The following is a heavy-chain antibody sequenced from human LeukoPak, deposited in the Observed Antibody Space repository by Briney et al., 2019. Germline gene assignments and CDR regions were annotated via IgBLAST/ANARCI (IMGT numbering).Heavy chain of an antibody. J-gene: IGHJ4*02. CDR2: ISYDGSNK. Sequence: GGSLRLSCAASGFTFSSYGMHRVRQAPGKGLEWVAVISYDGSNKYYADSVKGRFTISRDNSKNTLYLQMSSLRAEDTAVYYCAKDRFGIEWELRGGFDYWGQGTLVTVSS. CDR1: GFTFSSYG. V-gene: IGHV3-30*18. D-gene: IGHD1-26*01. CDR3: AKDRFGIEWELRGGFDY.